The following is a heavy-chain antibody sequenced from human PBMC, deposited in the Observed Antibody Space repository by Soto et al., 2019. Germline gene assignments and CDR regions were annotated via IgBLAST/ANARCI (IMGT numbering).Heavy chain of an antibody. CDR2: ISSSSSYI. V-gene: IGHV3-21*01. CDR3: ARVARNYYGSGTYGGRPIDY. Sequence: GGSLRLSCAASGFTFSSYSMNWVRQAPGKGLEWVSSISSSSSYIYYADSVKGRFTISRDNAKNSLYLQMNSLRAEDTAVYYCARVARNYYGSGTYGGRPIDYWGQGTLVTVSS. J-gene: IGHJ4*02. CDR1: GFTFSSYS. D-gene: IGHD3-10*01.